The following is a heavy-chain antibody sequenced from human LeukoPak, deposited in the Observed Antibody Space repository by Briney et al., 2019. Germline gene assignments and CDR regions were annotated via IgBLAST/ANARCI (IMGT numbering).Heavy chain of an antibody. V-gene: IGHV4-34*01. J-gene: IGHJ4*02. Sequence: SETLSLTCAVSGGSFSGYYWSWIRRPPGKGLEWIGEINHSGSTNYNPSLKSRVTISVDTSRNQFSLKLSSVTAADTAVYYCARGVYYDSSGYYFWNYWGQGTLVTVSS. CDR2: INHSGST. D-gene: IGHD3-22*01. CDR1: GGSFSGYY. CDR3: ARGVYYDSSGYYFWNY.